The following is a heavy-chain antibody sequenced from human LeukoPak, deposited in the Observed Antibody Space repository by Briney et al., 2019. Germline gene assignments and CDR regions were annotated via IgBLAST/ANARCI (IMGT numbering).Heavy chain of an antibody. CDR3: ARDWGQWLVNLNWFDP. J-gene: IGHJ5*02. V-gene: IGHV1-2*02. CDR1: GYTFTGYY. Sequence: ASVKVSCKASGYTFTGYYMHWVRQAPGQGLEWMGWINPNSGGTNYAQKFQGRVTMTRDTSISTAYMELSRLRSDDTAVYYCARDWGQWLVNLNWFDPWGQGTLVTVSS. D-gene: IGHD6-19*01. CDR2: INPNSGGT.